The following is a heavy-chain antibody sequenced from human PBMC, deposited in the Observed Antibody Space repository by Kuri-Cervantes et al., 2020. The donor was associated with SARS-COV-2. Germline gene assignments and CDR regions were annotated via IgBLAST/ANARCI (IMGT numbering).Heavy chain of an antibody. Sequence: GSLRLSCAVYGGSFSGYYWSWIRQPPGKGLEWIGEINHSGSTNYNPSLKGRVTISVDTSKNQFSLKLSSVTAADTAVYYCASGSFGSNDFWGQGTPVTVSS. CDR3: ASGSFGSNDF. CDR1: GGSFSGYY. J-gene: IGHJ4*02. D-gene: IGHD3-10*01. CDR2: INHSGST. V-gene: IGHV4-34*01.